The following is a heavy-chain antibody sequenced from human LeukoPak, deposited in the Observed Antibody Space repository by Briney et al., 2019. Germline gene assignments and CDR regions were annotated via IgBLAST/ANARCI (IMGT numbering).Heavy chain of an antibody. CDR3: ASGSLPYYFDY. CDR1: GYTFTGYY. CDR2: INPNSGGT. V-gene: IGHV1-2*02. J-gene: IGHJ4*02. Sequence: EASVSVSCTASGYTFTGYYMHWVRQAPGQGLEWMGWINPNSGGTIYAQKFQGRVTMTRDTSISTAYMELSRLRSDDTAVYYCASGSLPYYFDYWGQGTLVTVSS. D-gene: IGHD6-13*01.